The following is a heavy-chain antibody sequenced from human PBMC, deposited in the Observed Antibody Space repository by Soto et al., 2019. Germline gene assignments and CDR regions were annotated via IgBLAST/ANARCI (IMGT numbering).Heavy chain of an antibody. CDR3: AKKVNSGPGSQYFDY. CDR2: FRTSGDGGTT. D-gene: IGHD3-10*01. J-gene: IGHJ4*02. V-gene: IGHV3-23*01. CDR1: GFTFSSYS. Sequence: LRLSCAASGFTFSSYSMSCVRQDPGKGLERVSGFRTSGDGGTTYYADTVKGRFTISRDNSKNMLFLQMNSLRAEDTAIYYCAKKVNSGPGSQYFDYWGQGTLVTVSS.